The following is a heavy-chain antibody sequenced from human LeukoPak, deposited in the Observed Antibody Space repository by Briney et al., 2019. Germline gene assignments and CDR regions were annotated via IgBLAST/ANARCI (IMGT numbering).Heavy chain of an antibody. CDR2: INPSGGST. V-gene: IGHV1-46*01. CDR3: AANTAMVQRPQYYYYYMDV. CDR1: GYTFTSYY. D-gene: IGHD5-18*01. J-gene: IGHJ6*03. Sequence: GASVKVSCKTSGYTFTSYYMHWVRQAPGQGLEWMGMINPSGGSTTYAQTFQGRVTMTRDMSTSTVYMELSRLRSEDTAVYYCAANTAMVQRPQYYYYYMDVWGKGTTVTVSS.